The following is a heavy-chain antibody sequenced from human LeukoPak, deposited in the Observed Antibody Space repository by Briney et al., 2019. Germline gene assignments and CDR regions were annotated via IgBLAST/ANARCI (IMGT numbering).Heavy chain of an antibody. D-gene: IGHD2/OR15-2a*01. Sequence: SVKVSCKASGRILSEYPFSELRQVPGQGLEWMGRIIPIFTFTQYAHKFRDRVTITADKSTSTVFMEVSSLSSEDTAVYYCAICAASCRSAISPYFIAYWGQGALVTVSS. V-gene: IGHV1-69*02. CDR1: GRILSEYP. J-gene: IGHJ4*02. CDR2: IIPIFTFT. CDR3: AICAASCRSAISPYFIAY.